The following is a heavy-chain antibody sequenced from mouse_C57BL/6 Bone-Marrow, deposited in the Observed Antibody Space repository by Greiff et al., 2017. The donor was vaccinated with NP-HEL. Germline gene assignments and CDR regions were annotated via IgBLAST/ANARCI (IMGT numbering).Heavy chain of an antibody. CDR3: ARDGSSYRAWFAY. CDR1: GYTFTSSW. CDR2: LYTGGGST. V-gene: IGHV1-55*01. Sequence: QVQLQQPGAELVKPGASVKMSCKASGYTFTSSWITWVKQRPGQGLEWIGDLYTGGGSTNYNEKFKSKAPMTVDTSSSTAYMQLSSLTSEDSAVYYCARDGSSYRAWFAYWGQGTLVTVSA. J-gene: IGHJ3*01. D-gene: IGHD1-1*01.